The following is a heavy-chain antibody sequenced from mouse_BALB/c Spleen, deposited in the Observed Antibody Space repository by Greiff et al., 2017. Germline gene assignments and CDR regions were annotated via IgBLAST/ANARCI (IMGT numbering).Heavy chain of an antibody. CDR1: GFNIKDTY. CDR2: IDPANGNT. D-gene: IGHD2-3*01. Sequence: VQLQQSGAELVKPGASVKLSCTASGFNIKDTYMHWVKQRPEQGLEWIGRIDPANGNTKYDPKFQGKATITADTSSNTAYLQLSSLTSEDTAVYYCASYDGYYEGYAMDYWGQGTSVTVSS. J-gene: IGHJ4*01. V-gene: IGHV14-3*02. CDR3: ASYDGYYEGYAMDY.